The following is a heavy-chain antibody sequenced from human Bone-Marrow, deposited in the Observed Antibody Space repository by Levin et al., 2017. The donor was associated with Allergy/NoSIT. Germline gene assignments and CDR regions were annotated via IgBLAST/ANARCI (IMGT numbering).Heavy chain of an antibody. CDR3: ARGYCRGGSCYPSRGAFEI. CDR2: IHSDGSGT. D-gene: IGHD2-15*01. Sequence: GGSLRLSCAASGFTFSSYWMHWVRQAPGKGLVWVSRIHSDGSGTSYADSVKGRFTISRDNAKNTLYLQMNSLRAEDTAVYYCARGYCRGGSCYPSRGAFEIWGRGTMVTVAA. J-gene: IGHJ3*02. V-gene: IGHV3-74*01. CDR1: GFTFSSYW.